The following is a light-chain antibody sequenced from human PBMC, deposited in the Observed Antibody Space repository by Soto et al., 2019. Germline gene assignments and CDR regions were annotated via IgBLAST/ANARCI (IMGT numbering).Light chain of an antibody. CDR3: SSYTSSSTLG. J-gene: IGLJ2*01. CDR1: SSDVGGYNY. CDR2: EVS. Sequence: QSALTQPASVSGSPGQSITISCTGTSSDVGGYNYVSWYQQHPGKAPKLMIYEVSNRPSGVSTRFSGSKSGNTASLTISGPQAEDEADYYCSSYTSSSTLGFGGGTKLTVL. V-gene: IGLV2-14*01.